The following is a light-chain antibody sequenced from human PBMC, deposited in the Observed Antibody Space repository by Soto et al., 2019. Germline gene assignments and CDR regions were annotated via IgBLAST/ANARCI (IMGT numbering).Light chain of an antibody. CDR2: GAS. CDR1: QSVSNNY. V-gene: IGKV3D-20*02. Sequence: EIVLTQSPGTLSLSPGERATLSCRSSQSVSNNYLAWYQQKPGQAPRLLIYGASNRATGIPDRFSGSGSGTDFTLTISRLEPEDFAVYYCQHRMNWPITFGQGTRLEIK. J-gene: IGKJ5*01. CDR3: QHRMNWPIT.